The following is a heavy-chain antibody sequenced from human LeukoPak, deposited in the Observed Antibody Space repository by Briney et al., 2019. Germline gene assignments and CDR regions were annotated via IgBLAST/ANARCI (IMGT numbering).Heavy chain of an antibody. J-gene: IGHJ4*02. CDR2: ISSSGSNM. CDR3: ARDIYCGGDCHYYFDY. V-gene: IGHV3-21*01. CDR1: AFTFSSYS. D-gene: IGHD2-21*01. Sequence: PGGSLRLSCEASAFTFSSYSMNWVRQAPGKGLEWVSSISSSGSNMYYADSVQGRFTISRDNAKNSLYLQMNSLRAEDTAMYYCARDIYCGGDCHYYFDYWGQGTLVTVSS.